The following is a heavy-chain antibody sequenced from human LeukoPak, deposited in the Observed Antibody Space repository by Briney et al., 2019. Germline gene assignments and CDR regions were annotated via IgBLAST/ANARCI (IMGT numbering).Heavy chain of an antibody. CDR1: GFTFRRYG. J-gene: IGHJ4*02. CDR2: ISGSGGST. D-gene: IGHD3-16*01. V-gene: IGHV3-23*01. CDR3: AKDASSLFDY. Sequence: GGSLRLSCAASGFTFRRYGLSWVRQAPGKGLEWVSAISGSGGSTYYADSVKGRFTISRDNSKNTLYLQMNSLRAEDTAVYYCAKDASSLFDYWGQGTLVTVSS.